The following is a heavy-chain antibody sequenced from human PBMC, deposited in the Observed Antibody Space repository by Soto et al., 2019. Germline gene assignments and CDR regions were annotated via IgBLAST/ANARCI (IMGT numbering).Heavy chain of an antibody. CDR3: AGGDYYRSSGYYFYYYTMDV. V-gene: IGHV4-31*03. J-gene: IGHJ6*02. CDR1: GGSISSGGYY. Sequence: PSETLSLTCTVSGGSISSGGYYWSWIRQHPGKGLGWIGYIYYSGSTYYNPSLKSRVTISVDTSKNQFSLKLSSVTAVDTAVYYCAGGDYYRSSGYYFYYYTMDVWGQGTTVTVSS. D-gene: IGHD3-22*01. CDR2: IYYSGST.